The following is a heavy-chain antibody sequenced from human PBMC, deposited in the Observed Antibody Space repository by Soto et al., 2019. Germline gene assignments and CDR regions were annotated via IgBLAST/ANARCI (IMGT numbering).Heavy chain of an antibody. J-gene: IGHJ4*02. D-gene: IGHD1-7*01. CDR3: ASRDPGTSVDY. CDR1: GGSFTSNNW. CDR2: IYRTGST. Sequence: ETLSLSCAVSGGSFTSNNWWTWVRQPPGQGLEWIGEIYRTGSTNYNPSLKSRVTISLDKSENQFSLKVTSLTAADTAVYYCASRDPGTSVDYWGQGTLVTVSS. V-gene: IGHV4-4*02.